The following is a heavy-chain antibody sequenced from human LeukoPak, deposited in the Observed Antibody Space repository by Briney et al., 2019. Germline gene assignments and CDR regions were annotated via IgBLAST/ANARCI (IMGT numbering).Heavy chain of an antibody. J-gene: IGHJ4*02. CDR2: INHSGST. D-gene: IGHD2-2*01. V-gene: IGHV4-34*01. Sequence: SETLSLTCPVYGGSFSGYYWSWIRQPPGKGLEWIGEINHSGSTNYNPSLKSRVTISVDTSKNQFSLKLSSVTAADTAVYYCARGLGYRSSTSCYGFDYWGQGTLVTVSS. CDR3: ARGLGYRSSTSCYGFDY. CDR1: GGSFSGYY.